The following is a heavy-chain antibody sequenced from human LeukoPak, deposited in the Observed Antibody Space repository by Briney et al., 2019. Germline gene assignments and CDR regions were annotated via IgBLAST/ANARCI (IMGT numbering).Heavy chain of an antibody. V-gene: IGHV4-34*01. CDR2: INHSGST. J-gene: IGHJ4*02. Sequence: SETLSLTCAVYAGSFSGYYWSWIRQPPGKGLEWIGEINHSGSTNYNPSLKSRVTISVDTSKNQFSLKLSSVTAADTAVYYCARGPLRGVVVPAAPVGFVWYFDYWGQGTLVTVSS. D-gene: IGHD2-2*01. CDR3: ARGPLRGVVVPAAPVGFVWYFDY. CDR1: AGSFSGYY.